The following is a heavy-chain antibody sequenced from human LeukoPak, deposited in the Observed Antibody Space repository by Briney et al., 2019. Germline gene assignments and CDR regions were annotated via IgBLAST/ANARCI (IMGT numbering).Heavy chain of an antibody. V-gene: IGHV1-2*02. Sequence: ASVEVSCKASGYTFTGYYMHWVRQAPGQGLEWMGWINPNSGGTNYAQKFQGRVTMTRDTSISTAYMELSRLRSDDTAVYYCAREEGFTMITPSPGGADYWGQGTLVTVSS. CDR3: AREEGFTMITPSPGGADY. J-gene: IGHJ4*02. D-gene: IGHD3-22*01. CDR1: GYTFTGYY. CDR2: INPNSGGT.